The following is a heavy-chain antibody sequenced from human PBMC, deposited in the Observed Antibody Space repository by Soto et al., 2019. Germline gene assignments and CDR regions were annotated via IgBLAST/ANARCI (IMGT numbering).Heavy chain of an antibody. CDR2: ISASAATT. D-gene: IGHD6-6*01. V-gene: IGHV3-23*01. Sequence: GGSLRLSCAPSGFMFNNYAMSWVRQDPGKGLEWVSAISASAATTYYADSVKGRFTISRDNSKNTLYVQMNSLRAEDTAIYYCAKLGAYSTSAIDSWGQGALVTVSS. CDR1: GFMFNNYA. CDR3: AKLGAYSTSAIDS. J-gene: IGHJ4*02.